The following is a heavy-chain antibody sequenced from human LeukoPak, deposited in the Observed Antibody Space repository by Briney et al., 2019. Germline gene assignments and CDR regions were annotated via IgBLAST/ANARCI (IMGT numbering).Heavy chain of an antibody. CDR2: ITNSGGNT. CDR3: AKGGQTDRFDY. Sequence: GGSLRLSCAASGFTFTSYAMSWVRQAPGKGLEWVSGITNSGGNTYYADSVKGRFTISRDNSKSTLYLQMNSLRAGDTAVFYCAKGGQTDRFDYWGQGALVTVSS. D-gene: IGHD5-12*01. J-gene: IGHJ4*02. CDR1: GFTFTSYA. V-gene: IGHV3-23*01.